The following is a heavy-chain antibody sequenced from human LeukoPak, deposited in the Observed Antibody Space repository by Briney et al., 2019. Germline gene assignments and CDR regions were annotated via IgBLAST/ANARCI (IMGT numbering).Heavy chain of an antibody. CDR3: AMGVDWYNY. CDR2: IRSKANSYAT. J-gene: IGHJ4*02. CDR1: GFTFSGSA. D-gene: IGHD3/OR15-3a*01. V-gene: IGHV3-73*01. Sequence: AGGSLRLSCAASGFTFSGSAMHWVRQASGKGLEWVGRIRSKANSYATAYAASVKGRFTISRDNAKNSLFLQMNSLRADDTAVYHCAMGVDWYNYWGQGTLVTVSS.